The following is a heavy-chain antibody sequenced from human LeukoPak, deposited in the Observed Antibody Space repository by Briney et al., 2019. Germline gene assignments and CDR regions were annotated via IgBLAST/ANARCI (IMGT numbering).Heavy chain of an antibody. CDR3: TRDIYSIAE. D-gene: IGHD1-26*01. CDR1: GFTFGDYW. Sequence: GGSLRLSCAASGFTFGDYWIHWVRQAPGKGLVWVALIYSDGGTTNYVDSVKGRFTISRDNAKNTVYLQMNSLRVEDTGVYYCTRDIYSIAEWGQGTLVTVSS. V-gene: IGHV3-74*01. J-gene: IGHJ4*02. CDR2: IYSDGGTT.